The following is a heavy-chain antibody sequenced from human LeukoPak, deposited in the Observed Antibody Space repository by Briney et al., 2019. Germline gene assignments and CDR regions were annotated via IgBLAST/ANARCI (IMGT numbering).Heavy chain of an antibody. CDR1: GFTFSSCA. V-gene: IGHV3-23*01. D-gene: IGHD4-17*01. CDR2: ISGSGDSR. Sequence: LPGGSLRLSCAASGFTFSSCAMSWVRQAPGKGLEWVSLISGSGDSRYYADSVKGRFTTSRDNAKNTLWLQMNSLRAEDTAVYYCAKGVTTVRIYYHGMDVWGQGTTVTVSS. CDR3: AKGVTTVRIYYHGMDV. J-gene: IGHJ6*02.